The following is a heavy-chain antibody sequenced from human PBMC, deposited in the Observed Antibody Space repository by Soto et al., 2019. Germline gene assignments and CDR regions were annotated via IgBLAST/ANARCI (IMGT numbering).Heavy chain of an antibody. CDR1: GFTVSSNY. CDR3: ARDRVESGYPEYFQH. Sequence: EVQLVESGGGLIQPGGSLRLSCAAGGFTVSSNYIRWVRQAPGKGLEWVSVIYSGGSTYYADSVKGRFTISRDNSKNTLYLQMNSLRAEDTAVYYCARDRVESGYPEYFQHWGQGTLVTVSS. J-gene: IGHJ1*01. D-gene: IGHD3-22*01. CDR2: IYSGGST. V-gene: IGHV3-53*01.